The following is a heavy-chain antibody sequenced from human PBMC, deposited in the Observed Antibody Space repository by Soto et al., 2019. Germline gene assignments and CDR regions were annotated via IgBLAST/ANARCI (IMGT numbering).Heavy chain of an antibody. CDR2: IYWDDDK. J-gene: IGHJ5*02. Sequence: QITLKESGPTLVIPTQTLTLTCTFSGFALTTSGVGVGWIRQPPGKALEWLALIYWDDDKRYNPSLKTRLTITKDTSKTQVVLTMANMDPVDTATYYCAYRQEYNSNRNSGWFDPWGQGTLVTVSS. D-gene: IGHD6-6*01. CDR1: GFALTTSGVG. CDR3: AYRQEYNSNRNSGWFDP. V-gene: IGHV2-5*02.